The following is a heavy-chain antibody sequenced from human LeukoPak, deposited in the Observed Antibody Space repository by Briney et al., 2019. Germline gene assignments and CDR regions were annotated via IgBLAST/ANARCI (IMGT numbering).Heavy chain of an antibody. CDR2: IYYSGST. Sequence: SETLSLTCSVSGGSISSYYWSWIRQPPGKDLEWMGYIYYSGSTNYNPSLKSRVTISVDTSRNQFSLKLSSVTAADTAVYYCARHPEYYDILTGFRYYFDFWGQGTLVTVSS. CDR1: GGSISSYY. D-gene: IGHD3-9*01. CDR3: ARHPEYYDILTGFRYYFDF. J-gene: IGHJ4*02. V-gene: IGHV4-59*01.